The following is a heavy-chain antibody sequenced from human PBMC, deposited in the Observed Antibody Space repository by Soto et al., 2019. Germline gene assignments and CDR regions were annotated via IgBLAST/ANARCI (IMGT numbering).Heavy chain of an antibody. CDR3: ARAGGGELSSTPQGYYFDY. D-gene: IGHD3-16*02. CDR1: GYTFTSYG. CDR2: ISAYNGNT. Sequence: ASVKVSCQASGYTFTSYGISWVRQAPGQGLEWMGWISAYNGNTNYAQKLQGRVTMTTDTSTSTAYMELRSLRSDDTAVYYCARAGGGELSSTPQGYYFDYWGQGTLVTVSS. V-gene: IGHV1-18*01. J-gene: IGHJ4*02.